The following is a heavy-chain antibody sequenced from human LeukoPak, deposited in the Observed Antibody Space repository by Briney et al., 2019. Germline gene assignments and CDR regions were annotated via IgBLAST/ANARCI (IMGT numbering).Heavy chain of an antibody. CDR1: GFIFISYG. D-gene: IGHD4-17*01. J-gene: IGHJ4*02. Sequence: GGSLRLSCAASGFIFISYGMHWVRQAPGKGLEWVGVISDDGRSKDYADSVKGRFTISRDNSKDTLYLQMNSLRDEDTAVYYCAKRPSDYGDYVSYFDYWGQGTLVTVSS. V-gene: IGHV3-30*18. CDR2: ISDDGRSK. CDR3: AKRPSDYGDYVSYFDY.